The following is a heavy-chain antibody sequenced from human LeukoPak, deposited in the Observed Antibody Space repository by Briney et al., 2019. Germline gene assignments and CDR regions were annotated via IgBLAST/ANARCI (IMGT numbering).Heavy chain of an antibody. CDR1: GFTVSSNY. J-gene: IGHJ4*02. CDR3: ARDQSTYYFDH. V-gene: IGHV3-53*01. CDR2: IYSGGST. Sequence: GGSLRLSCAASGFTVSSNYMSWVRQAPGKGLEWVSVIYSGGSTYYADSVKGRFTISRDNSKNTLYLQMNSLRAEDTAVYYCARDQSTYYFDHWGQGTLVTVSS. D-gene: IGHD2/OR15-2a*01.